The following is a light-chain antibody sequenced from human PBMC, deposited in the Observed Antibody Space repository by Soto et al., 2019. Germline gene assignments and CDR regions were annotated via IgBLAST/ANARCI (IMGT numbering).Light chain of an antibody. CDR1: SSNIGAGYD. CDR3: QSYDSSLSAWV. Sequence: QSVLTQPPSVSGAPGQRVTISCTGSSSNIGAGYDVHWYQQLPGTVPKLLIFDNNSRPSGVPDRFSGSRSGTSASLAITGLQADDEADYYCQSYDSSLSAWVFGGGTKLTVL. J-gene: IGLJ3*02. V-gene: IGLV1-40*01. CDR2: DNN.